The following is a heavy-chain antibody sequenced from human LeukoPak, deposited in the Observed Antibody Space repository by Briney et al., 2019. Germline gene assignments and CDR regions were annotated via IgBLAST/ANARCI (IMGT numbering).Heavy chain of an antibody. CDR3: ASTSDYYYGKFDY. J-gene: IGHJ4*02. Sequence: SQTLSLTCALSGDIVSSNSAAWDWIRQSQSRGLEWLVRTYYRSKGYKDYAVSVKIRITINPPTSKNQLSLKLSSVTAADTAVYYCASTSDYYYGKFDYWGQGTLVTVSS. V-gene: IGHV6-1*01. CDR2: TYYRSKGYK. D-gene: IGHD3-22*01. CDR1: GDIVSSNSAA.